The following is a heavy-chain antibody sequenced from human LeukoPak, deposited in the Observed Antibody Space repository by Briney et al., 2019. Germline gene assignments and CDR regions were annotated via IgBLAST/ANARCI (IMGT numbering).Heavy chain of an antibody. CDR3: ARAPPGASGWYERALDY. CDR2: IIPILGIA. J-gene: IGHJ4*02. V-gene: IGHV1-69*04. Sequence: ASAKVSCKASGGTFSSYAISWVRQAPGQGLEWMGRIIPILGIANYAQKFQGRVTITADKSTSTAYMELSSLRSEDTAVYYCARAPPGASGWYERALDYWGQGTLVTVSS. CDR1: GGTFSSYA. D-gene: IGHD6-19*01.